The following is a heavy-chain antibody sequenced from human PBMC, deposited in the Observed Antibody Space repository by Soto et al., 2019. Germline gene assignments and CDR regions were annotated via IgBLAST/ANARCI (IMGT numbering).Heavy chain of an antibody. CDR2: MNPNSGNT. D-gene: IGHD7-27*01. Sequence: QVQLVQSGAEVKKPGASVKVSCKASGYTFTSYDINWVRQATGQGLEWMGWMNPNSGNTDYAQKFQGRVTMTRNTSISTAYMELSSLRSEDTAVYYCARERRWGTLSNRWFDPWGQGTLVTVSS. CDR1: GYTFTSYD. V-gene: IGHV1-8*01. CDR3: ARERRWGTLSNRWFDP. J-gene: IGHJ5*02.